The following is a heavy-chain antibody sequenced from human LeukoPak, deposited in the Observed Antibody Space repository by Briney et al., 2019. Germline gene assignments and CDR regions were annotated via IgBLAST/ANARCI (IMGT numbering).Heavy chain of an antibody. J-gene: IGHJ4*02. CDR3: AKDVLPILGTTRGLDY. CDR1: GFTFSSYR. D-gene: IGHD1-26*01. Sequence: GGSLRLSCAASGFTFSSYRMNWVRQAPGKGLEWVSYISSSSSTIYYADSVKGRFTISRDNSKNSLYLQMSSLTPEDTALYYCAKDVLPILGTTRGLDYWGQGTLVTVSS. CDR2: ISSSSSTI. V-gene: IGHV3-48*04.